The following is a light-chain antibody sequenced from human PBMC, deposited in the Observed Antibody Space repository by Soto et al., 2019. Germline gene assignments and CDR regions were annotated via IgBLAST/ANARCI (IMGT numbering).Light chain of an antibody. Sequence: DIQMTHSPSSLSASVGDRVTITCRASQVISKSLAWYQQKPGEVPKLLIYAASTLQSGVPSRFSGSGSGSDFILTISSLHTADFATYYFVQYNSAPPSSFALGTKVNIK. CDR3: VQYNSAPPSS. J-gene: IGKJ3*01. V-gene: IGKV1-27*01. CDR1: QVISKS. CDR2: AAS.